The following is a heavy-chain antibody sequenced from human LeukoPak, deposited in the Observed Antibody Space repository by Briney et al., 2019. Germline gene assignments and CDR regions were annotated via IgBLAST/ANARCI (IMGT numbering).Heavy chain of an antibody. V-gene: IGHV4-39*01. D-gene: IGHD3-10*01. CDR1: GGSISSSSYY. CDR3: ARNRYYYGSGNYGVPNWFDP. Sequence: SETLSLTCTVSGGSISSSSYYWGWIRRSPGKGLGWIGTIYYSGSTYYSPSLKSRVTISVDTSKNQFSLKLSSVTAADTAMYYCARNRYYYGSGNYGVPNWFDPWGQGTLVTVSS. CDR2: IYYSGST. J-gene: IGHJ5*02.